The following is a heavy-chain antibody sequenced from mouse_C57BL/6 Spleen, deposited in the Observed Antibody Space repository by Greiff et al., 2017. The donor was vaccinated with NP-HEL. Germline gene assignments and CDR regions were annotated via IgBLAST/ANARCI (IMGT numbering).Heavy chain of an antibody. J-gene: IGHJ4*01. D-gene: IGHD1-1*01. CDR3: ARGAYYYGSSLYAMDY. CDR1: GFTFSDYG. CDR2: ISSGSSTI. V-gene: IGHV5-17*01. Sequence: DVHLVESGGGLVKPGGSLKLSCAASGFTFSDYGMHWVRQAPEKGLEWVAYISSGSSTIYYADTVKGRFTISRDNAKNTLFLQMTSLRSEDTAMYYCARGAYYYGSSLYAMDYWGQGTSVTVSS.